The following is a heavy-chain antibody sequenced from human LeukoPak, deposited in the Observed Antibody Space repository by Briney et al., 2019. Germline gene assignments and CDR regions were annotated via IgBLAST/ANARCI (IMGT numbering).Heavy chain of an antibody. D-gene: IGHD3-10*01. V-gene: IGHV3-23*01. J-gene: IGHJ4*02. Sequence: GGSLRLSCAASGFTFSSYAMSWVRQAPGKGLEWVSGISASGGTTYYADSVEGRFTISRDNSKNTLYLQMNSLRAEDTAVYFCAKGTLVRGFDYWGQGTLVTVSS. CDR2: ISASGGTT. CDR3: AKGTLVRGFDY. CDR1: GFTFSSYA.